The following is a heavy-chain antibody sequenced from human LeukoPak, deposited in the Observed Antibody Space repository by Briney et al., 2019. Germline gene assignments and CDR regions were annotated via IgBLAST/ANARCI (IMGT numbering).Heavy chain of an antibody. CDR2: ISRSGSTK. D-gene: IGHD2-15*01. V-gene: IGHV3-11*01. Sequence: GGSLRLSCAASGFTFSDYNMRWIRQAPGKGLVWVSSISRSGSTKYYADSVKGRFTISRDNAKNSLFLQMNSLRAEDTAVYYCARVLRYCSGGNCYSGGLGYMDVWGKGTTVTISS. J-gene: IGHJ6*03. CDR3: ARVLRYCSGGNCYSGGLGYMDV. CDR1: GFTFSDYN.